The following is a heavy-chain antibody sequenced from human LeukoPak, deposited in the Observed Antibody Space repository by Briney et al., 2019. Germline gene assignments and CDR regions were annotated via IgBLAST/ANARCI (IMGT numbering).Heavy chain of an antibody. V-gene: IGHV3-23*01. CDR2: ISGSGGST. D-gene: IGHD3-22*01. CDR3: AKVYYDSSGSNYFDY. CDR1: GFTFSSYA. Sequence: GGSLRLSCAASGFTFSSYAMSWVRQAPGKGLEWVSAISGSGGSTYYADSVKGRFTISRDNSKNTLYLQRNSLRAEDTAVYYCAKVYYDSSGSNYFDYWGQGTLVTVSS. J-gene: IGHJ4*02.